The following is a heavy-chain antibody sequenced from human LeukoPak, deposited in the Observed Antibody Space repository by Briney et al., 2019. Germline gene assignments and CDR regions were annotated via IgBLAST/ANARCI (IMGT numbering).Heavy chain of an antibody. J-gene: IGHJ4*02. V-gene: IGHV3-33*01. CDR3: ARVRDTAMVGFFDY. D-gene: IGHD5-18*01. CDR2: IWYDGSNK. Sequence: PGGSLRLSCAASGFTFSSHGMHWVRQAPGKGLEWVAVIWYDGSNKYYADSVKGRFTISRDNSKNTLYLQMNSLRAEDTAVYYCARVRDTAMVGFFDYWGQGTLVTVSS. CDR1: GFTFSSHG.